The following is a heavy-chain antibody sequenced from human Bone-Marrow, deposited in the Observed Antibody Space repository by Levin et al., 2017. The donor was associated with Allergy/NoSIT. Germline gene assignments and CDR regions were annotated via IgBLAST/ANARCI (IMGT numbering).Heavy chain of an antibody. CDR3: ARGTLWSSLSAPYYYGMDV. J-gene: IGHJ6*02. D-gene: IGHD6-6*01. CDR2: IYYSGST. Sequence: SETLSLTCTVSGGSVSSGSYYWSWIRQPPGKGLEWIGYIYYSGSTNYNPSLKSRVTISVDTSKNQFSLKLSSVTAADTAVYYCARGTLWSSLSAPYYYGMDVWGQGTTVTVSS. CDR1: GGSVSSGSYY. V-gene: IGHV4-61*01.